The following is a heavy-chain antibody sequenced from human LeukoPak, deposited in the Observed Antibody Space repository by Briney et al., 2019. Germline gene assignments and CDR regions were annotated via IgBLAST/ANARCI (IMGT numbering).Heavy chain of an antibody. J-gene: IGHJ4*02. V-gene: IGHV4-31*03. CDR2: IYYSGHT. D-gene: IGHD6-19*01. CDR1: GVPITSGGYY. CDR3: ARQLSSVPPDS. Sequence: SQTLSLTCTVSGVPITSGGYYWSWIRQHPGKGLEWIGYIYYSGHTYSTPSLKSRVTISLDTSKNQFSLKLSSVTAADTAVYYCARQLSSVPPDSWGQGTLVTVSS.